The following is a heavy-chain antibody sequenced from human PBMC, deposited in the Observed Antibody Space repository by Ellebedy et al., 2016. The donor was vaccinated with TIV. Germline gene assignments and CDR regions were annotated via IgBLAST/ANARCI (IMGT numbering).Heavy chain of an antibody. D-gene: IGHD2-15*01. V-gene: IGHV1-2*02. Sequence: ASVKVSCKTSGYAFASYGIAWVRQAPGQGPEWMGWVNPNGGSTSYAEKFRGRVTMTSDTSISTAYMELSSLRSDDTAVYYCARDTPIGARNDYWGQGTLVTVSS. CDR2: VNPNGGST. CDR1: GYAFASYG. J-gene: IGHJ4*02. CDR3: ARDTPIGARNDY.